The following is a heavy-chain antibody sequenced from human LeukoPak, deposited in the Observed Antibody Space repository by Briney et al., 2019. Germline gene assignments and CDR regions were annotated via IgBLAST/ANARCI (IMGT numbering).Heavy chain of an antibody. J-gene: IGHJ3*02. CDR3: ARDHYYGSGSPTGDTFDI. CDR1: GFTFSSYA. D-gene: IGHD3-10*01. CDR2: ISYDGSDK. Sequence: GGSLRLSCAASGFTFSSYAIHWVRQAPGKGLEWVALISYDGSDKFYADSVKGRFAISRDNSKNTLYLQMNSLRAEDTAVYYCARDHYYGSGSPTGDTFDIWGQGTMVTVSS. V-gene: IGHV3-30*09.